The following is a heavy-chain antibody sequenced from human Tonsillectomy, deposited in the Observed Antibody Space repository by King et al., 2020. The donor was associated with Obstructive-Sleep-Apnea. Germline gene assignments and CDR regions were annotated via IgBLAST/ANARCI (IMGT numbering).Heavy chain of an antibody. V-gene: IGHV3-23*04. Sequence: VQLVESGGGLVQPGGSLRLSCAASGFTFSSYAMSWVRQAPGKGLEWVSVISAGGGSIYYADSVKGRFTISRDNSKNTLFLQMNSLSAEDTAVYYCAKDAVVVVPAAMAYDWFDPWGQGTLVTVSS. CDR1: GFTFSSYA. J-gene: IGHJ5*02. CDR3: AKDAVVVVPAAMAYDWFDP. CDR2: ISAGGGSI. D-gene: IGHD2-2*01.